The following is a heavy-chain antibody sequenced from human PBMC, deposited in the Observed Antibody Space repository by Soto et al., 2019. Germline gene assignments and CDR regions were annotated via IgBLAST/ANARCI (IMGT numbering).Heavy chain of an antibody. D-gene: IGHD3-3*01. CDR2: TYYRSKWYN. CDR3: ARDPKDYDFWSGYYAVFDY. V-gene: IGHV6-1*01. J-gene: IGHJ4*02. Sequence: PSQTLSLTCAISGDSVSSNSAAWNWIRQSPSRGLEWLGRTYYRSKWYNDYAVSVKSRITINPDTSKNQFSLQLNSVTTEDTAVYYCARDPKDYDFWSGYYAVFDYWGQGTLVTVSS. CDR1: GDSVSSNSAA.